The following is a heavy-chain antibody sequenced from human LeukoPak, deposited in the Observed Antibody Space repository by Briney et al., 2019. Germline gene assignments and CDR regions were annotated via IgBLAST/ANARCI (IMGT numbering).Heavy chain of an antibody. CDR1: GFTFCSYW. J-gene: IGHJ4*02. Sequence: GGSLRLSCAASGFTFCSYWMSWVRQAPGKGLEWVANIKQDGSERNYVDSVKGRFTISRDNAENTLYLQMNSLRVEDTAVYYCVRSAFHAGSGNYYDYWGQGTLVTVSS. D-gene: IGHD3-22*01. CDR3: VRSAFHAGSGNYYDY. CDR2: IKQDGSER. V-gene: IGHV3-7*01.